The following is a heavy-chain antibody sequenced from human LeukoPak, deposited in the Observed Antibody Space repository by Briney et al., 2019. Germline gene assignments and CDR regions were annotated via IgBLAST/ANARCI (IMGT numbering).Heavy chain of an antibody. CDR3: ARSRAYSSSWYGSHFDY. Sequence: SETLSLTCTVSGGSISSYYWSWIRQPPGKGLEWIGYIYYSGSTNYNPSLKSRVTISVDTSKNQFSLKLSSVTAADTAVYYCARSRAYSSSWYGSHFDYWGQGTLVTVSS. CDR2: IYYSGST. D-gene: IGHD6-13*01. V-gene: IGHV4-59*08. CDR1: GGSISSYY. J-gene: IGHJ4*02.